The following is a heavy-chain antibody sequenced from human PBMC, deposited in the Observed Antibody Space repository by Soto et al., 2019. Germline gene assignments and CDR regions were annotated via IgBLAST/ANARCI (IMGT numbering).Heavy chain of an antibody. V-gene: IGHV3-23*01. D-gene: IGHD2-8*01. CDR1: GFTFDSPYSHA. CDR3: VSWVSAHFDY. J-gene: IGHJ4*01. CDR2: ISSNGANT. Sequence: GGSLRLSCAASGFTFDSPYSHAMSWVRQSPGKGPEWVSTISSNGANTHSAASVQGRFTISKDASRNTVHLHMNSLRADDTAKYFCVSWVSAHFDYWGHGTPVTVSS.